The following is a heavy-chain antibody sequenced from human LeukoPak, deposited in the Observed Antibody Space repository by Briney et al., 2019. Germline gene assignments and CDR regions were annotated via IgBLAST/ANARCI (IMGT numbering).Heavy chain of an antibody. J-gene: IGHJ4*02. CDR3: ARDRRAPYCSGGSCYGESGFDY. D-gene: IGHD2-15*01. CDR1: GGSISSSSYF. CDR2: MYYSGST. V-gene: IGHV4-39*07. Sequence: SETLSLTCTVSGGSISSSSYFWGWIRQPPGKGLEWIGSMYYSGSTNYNPSLKSRVTISVDTSKNQFSLKLSSVTAADTAVYYCARDRRAPYCSGGSCYGESGFDYWGQGTLVTVSS.